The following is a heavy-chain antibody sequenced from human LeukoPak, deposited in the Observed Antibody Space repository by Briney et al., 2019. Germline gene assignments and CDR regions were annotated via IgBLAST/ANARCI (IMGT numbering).Heavy chain of an antibody. J-gene: IGHJ4*02. CDR1: GFTFNRYN. Sequence: GGSLRLSCAASGFTFNRYNMNWVRRAPGKGLEWVSSISTSSSYIYYADSVRGRFTISRDNAKNSLYLQMNSLRAEDTAVYYCASSSSLGNWGQGTLVTVSS. CDR2: ISTSSSYI. CDR3: ASSSSLGN. V-gene: IGHV3-21*01. D-gene: IGHD6-6*01.